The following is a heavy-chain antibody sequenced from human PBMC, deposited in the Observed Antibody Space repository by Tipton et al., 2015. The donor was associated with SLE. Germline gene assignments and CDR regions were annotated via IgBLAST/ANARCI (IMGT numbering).Heavy chain of an antibody. Sequence: SLRLSCAASGFTFSSYAMTWVRQTPGKGLDWVSAISGSGGSTFYADSVKGRFTISRDNSKNTLYLQMNSLRAEDTAVYYCARELVAGWRGFDYWGQGTLVTVSS. J-gene: IGHJ4*02. D-gene: IGHD6-19*01. CDR3: ARELVAGWRGFDY. CDR1: GFTFSSYA. CDR2: ISGSGGST. V-gene: IGHV3-23*01.